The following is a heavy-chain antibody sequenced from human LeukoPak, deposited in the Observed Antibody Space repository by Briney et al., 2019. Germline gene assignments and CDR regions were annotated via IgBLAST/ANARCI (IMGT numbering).Heavy chain of an antibody. CDR1: GYTLTELS. J-gene: IGHJ6*02. CDR2: FDHEDGEA. CDR3: GIPAIWFGELSNGMDV. D-gene: IGHD3-10*01. Sequence: VASVTVSCKLSGYTLTELSMHWVRHAPGKGLEWMECFDHEDGEAIYAQKFQGRVTMTEDTSTDRAYMELSSLRSEDTAVYYRGIPAIWFGELSNGMDVWGQGTTVTVSS. V-gene: IGHV1-24*01.